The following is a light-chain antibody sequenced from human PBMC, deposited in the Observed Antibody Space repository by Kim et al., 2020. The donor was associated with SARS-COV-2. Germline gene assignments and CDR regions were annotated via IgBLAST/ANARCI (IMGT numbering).Light chain of an antibody. CDR1: QGVRGSS. V-gene: IGKV3-20*01. Sequence: WSHGEEATLACQASQGVRGSSLAWYQQKPGQAPRLLIYGTSSRATGVPDRFSGSGSGTDFTLTISRLEPEDFAVYYCQQFGSSVYAFGQGTKLEI. CDR3: QQFGSSVYA. J-gene: IGKJ2*01. CDR2: GTS.